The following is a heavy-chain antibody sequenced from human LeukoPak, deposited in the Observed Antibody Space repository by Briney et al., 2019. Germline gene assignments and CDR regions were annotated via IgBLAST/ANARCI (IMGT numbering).Heavy chain of an antibody. CDR3: ARAPDY. V-gene: IGHV4-39*07. CDR1: GAPFTSSDYY. J-gene: IGHJ4*02. CDR2: IYYSGST. Sequence: SETLSLTCTVSGAPFTSSDYYWGWIRQPPGKGLEWIGSIYYSGSTYYNPSLKSRVTISADTSRNQFSLKLTSVTAADTAVYYCARAPDYWGQGTLVTVSS.